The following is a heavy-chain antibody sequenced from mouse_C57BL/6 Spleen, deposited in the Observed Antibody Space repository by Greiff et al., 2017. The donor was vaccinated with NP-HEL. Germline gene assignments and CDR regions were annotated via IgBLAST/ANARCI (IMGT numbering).Heavy chain of an antibody. CDR1: GFSLTSYA. CDR2: IWTGGGT. D-gene: IGHD1-1*01. CDR3: ARNRDYYGSSYDWYFDV. Sequence: QVQLKESGPGLVAPSQSLSIICTVSGFSLTSYAISWVRQPPGKGLEWLGVIWTGGGTNYNSALKSRLSISKDNSKSQVFLKMNSLQTDDTARYYCARNRDYYGSSYDWYFDVWGTGTTVTVSS. V-gene: IGHV2-9-1*01. J-gene: IGHJ1*03.